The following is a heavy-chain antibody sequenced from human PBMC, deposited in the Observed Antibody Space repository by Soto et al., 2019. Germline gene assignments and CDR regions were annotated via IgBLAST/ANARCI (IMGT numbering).Heavy chain of an antibody. V-gene: IGHV4-34*01. D-gene: IGHD2-2*01. J-gene: IGHJ6*02. Sequence: SETLSLTCAVSGGSFSGYYWSWIRQPPGKGLEWIGEINHSGSTNYNPSLKSRVTISVDTSKNQFSLKLSSVTAADTAVYYCARGRYCSSTSCYYYYYYGMDVWGQGTTVTVSS. CDR1: GGSFSGYY. CDR3: ARGRYCSSTSCYYYYYYGMDV. CDR2: INHSGST.